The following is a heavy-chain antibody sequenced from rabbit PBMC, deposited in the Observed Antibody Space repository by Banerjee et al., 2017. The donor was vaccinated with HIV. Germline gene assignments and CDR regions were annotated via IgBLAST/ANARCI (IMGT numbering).Heavy chain of an antibody. Sequence: QSLEESGGGLVTPGGTLTLTCTTSGFTISSYHICWVRQAPGKGLELIACIYTSSGSTWYASWVNGRFTISRSTSLNTVDLKMTSLTAADTATYFCAREGAGTYYFNLWGPGTLVTVS. V-gene: IGHV1S43*01. J-gene: IGHJ4*01. CDR1: GFTISSYH. CDR3: AREGAGTYYFNL. CDR2: IYTSSGST. D-gene: IGHD4-2*01.